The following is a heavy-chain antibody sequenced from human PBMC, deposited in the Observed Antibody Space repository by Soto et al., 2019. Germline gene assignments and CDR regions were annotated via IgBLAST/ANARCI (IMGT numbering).Heavy chain of an antibody. J-gene: IGHJ4*02. D-gene: IGHD6-13*01. CDR3: ARFTSSWNGEDS. CDR1: GGSISSYF. V-gene: IGHV4-59*01. Sequence: SETLSLTCTVSGGSISSYFWSWIRQPPGKGLEWIGYVSYSGSTNYNPSLKSRVTISVDTSKNQFSLKLSSVTAADTAVYYCARFTSSWNGEDSWGQGTLVTVS. CDR2: VSYSGST.